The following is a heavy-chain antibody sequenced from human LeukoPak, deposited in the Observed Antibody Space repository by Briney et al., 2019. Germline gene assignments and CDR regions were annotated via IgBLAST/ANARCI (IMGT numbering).Heavy chain of an antibody. V-gene: IGHV3-74*01. J-gene: IGHJ3*02. CDR2: INTDGINT. D-gene: IGHD5-12*01. CDR1: GFTFSNYW. CDR3: ARGRVGGYDWREDAFDI. Sequence: GGSLRLSCAASGFTFSNYWMHWVRQAPGKGLVWVSRINTDGINTSYADSVKGRFTISRDNAKNTLNLQMNSLRAEDTAVYYCARGRVGGYDWREDAFDIWGQGTMVTVSS.